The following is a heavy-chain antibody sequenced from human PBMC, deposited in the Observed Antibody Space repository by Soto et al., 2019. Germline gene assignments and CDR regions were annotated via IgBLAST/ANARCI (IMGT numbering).Heavy chain of an antibody. CDR1: GTSISSYC. J-gene: IGHJ4*02. CDR3: ARYNSYAIDY. Sequence: SDTLSLTWTFSGTSISSYCGSWIRQPPGKGLEWIANIHYSGTTNYNPSLASRVTISVDTSKNQFSLKMTSVTAADRAIYFCARYNSYAIDYWGRGTLVNVSS. CDR2: IHYSGTT. D-gene: IGHD2-8*01. V-gene: IGHV4-59*01.